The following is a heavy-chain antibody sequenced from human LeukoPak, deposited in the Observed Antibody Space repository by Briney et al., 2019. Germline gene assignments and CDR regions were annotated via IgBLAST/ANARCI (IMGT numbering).Heavy chain of an antibody. J-gene: IGHJ6*02. V-gene: IGHV1-46*01. D-gene: IGHD3-10*01. CDR2: INPSGGST. CDR3: ARDLGMVRGVIAESYYSSYYGMDV. CDR1: GYTFTSYY. Sequence: ASVKVSCKASGYTFTSYYMHWVRQAPGQGLEWMGIINPSGGSTSYAQKFQGRVTMTMDTSTSTVYMELSSLRSEDTAVYYCARDLGMVRGVIAESYYSSYYGMDVWGQGTTVTVSS.